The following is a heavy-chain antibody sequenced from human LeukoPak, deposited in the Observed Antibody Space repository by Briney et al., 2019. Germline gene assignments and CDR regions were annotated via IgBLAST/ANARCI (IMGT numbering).Heavy chain of an antibody. CDR3: ARLPVGPTTRGAFDI. D-gene: IGHD1-26*01. CDR1: GFTFSSYG. Sequence: GSLRLSCAASGFTFSSYGMHWVRQPPGKGLEWIGQVNHRGSTNYNPSLKSRVTVSVDTSKNQVFMNLTSVTAADTAVYYCARLPVGPTTRGAFDIWGQGTIVTVSS. CDR2: VNHRGST. J-gene: IGHJ3*02. V-gene: IGHV4-34*01.